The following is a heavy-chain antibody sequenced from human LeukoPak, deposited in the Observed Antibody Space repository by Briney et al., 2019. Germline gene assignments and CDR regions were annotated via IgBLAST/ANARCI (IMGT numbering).Heavy chain of an antibody. Sequence: SETLSLTCIVSGGSISSYYWSWIRQPPGKGLEWIGNIYYSGSTNYNSSLKSRVTLSVDTSKNQFSLKLNSVTAADTAVYYCARGGYYYNRQPSAYWGQGTLVTVSS. D-gene: IGHD3-22*01. CDR2: IYYSGST. CDR1: GGSISSYY. CDR3: ARGGYYYNRQPSAY. J-gene: IGHJ4*02. V-gene: IGHV4-59*01.